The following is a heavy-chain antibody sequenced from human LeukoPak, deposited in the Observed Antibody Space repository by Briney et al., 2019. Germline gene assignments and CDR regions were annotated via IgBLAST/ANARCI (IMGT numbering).Heavy chain of an antibody. CDR2: INPNSGGT. CDR1: GYTFTGYY. CDR3: ASSGSGSYLTHPYYYYYMDV. V-gene: IGHV1-2*02. Sequence: ASVKVSCKASGYTFTGYYMHWVRQAPGQGLEWMGWINPNSGGTNYAQKFQGRVTMTRDTSISTAYMELSRLRSDDTAVYYCASSGSGSYLTHPYYYYYMDVWGKGTTVTVSS. D-gene: IGHD1-26*01. J-gene: IGHJ6*03.